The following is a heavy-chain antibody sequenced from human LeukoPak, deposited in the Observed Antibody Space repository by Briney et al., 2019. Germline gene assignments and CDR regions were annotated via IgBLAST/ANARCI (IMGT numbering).Heavy chain of an antibody. D-gene: IGHD3-10*01. V-gene: IGHV5-51*01. Sequence: GESLKISCKGSGNSFSRYWIGWVRQMPGKGLELMGIICPCDSDFRNSPSSQGQVTIPADKSIHTVYLQWSSLKDSATAMYYCVKRAKDGPELDQDNWFDPWGPGTLVTVTS. J-gene: IGHJ5*02. CDR3: VKRAKDGPELDQDNWFDP. CDR2: ICPCDSDF. CDR1: GNSFSRYW.